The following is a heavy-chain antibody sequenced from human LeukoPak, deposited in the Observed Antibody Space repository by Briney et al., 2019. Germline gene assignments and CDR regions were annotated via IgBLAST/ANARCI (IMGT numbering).Heavy chain of an antibody. CDR3: ARDLGDSSGYYLAFDY. V-gene: IGHV4-59*01. Sequence: SETLSLTCTVSGRSISSYYWSWIRQPPGKGLEWIGYIYYSGSTNYNPSLKSRVTISVDTSKNQFSLKLSSVTAADTAVYYCARDLGDSSGYYLAFDYWGQGTLVTVSS. CDR2: IYYSGST. J-gene: IGHJ4*02. D-gene: IGHD3-22*01. CDR1: GRSISSYY.